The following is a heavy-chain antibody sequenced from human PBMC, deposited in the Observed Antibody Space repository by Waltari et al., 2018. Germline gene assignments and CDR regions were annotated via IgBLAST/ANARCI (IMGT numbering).Heavy chain of an antibody. CDR2: ISYDGSNK. V-gene: IGHV3-30*01. J-gene: IGHJ4*02. CDR1: GFTFSSYA. CDR3: AGGDTTLYVLIDY. D-gene: IGHD2-8*01. Sequence: QVQLVESGGVVVQPGRSLRLSCAASGFTFSSYAMHWVRQAPGKGLEWVAVISYDGSNKYYADSVKGRFTISRDNSKNTLYLQMNSLRAEDTAVYYCAGGDTTLYVLIDYWGQGTLVTVSS.